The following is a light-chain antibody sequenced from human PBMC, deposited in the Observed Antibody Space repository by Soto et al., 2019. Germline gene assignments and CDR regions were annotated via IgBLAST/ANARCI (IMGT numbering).Light chain of an antibody. CDR2: LNSDGSH. V-gene: IGLV4-69*01. CDR3: QTWGTGIQV. J-gene: IGLJ2*01. CDR1: SGHSSYA. Sequence: QPVLTPSPSASASLGASVNLTCTLSSGHSSYAIAWHQQQPEKGPRYLMNLNSDGSHSKGDGIPDRFSGSSSGAERYLTIASLQSEDEAEYYCQTWGTGIQVFGGGTKLTVL.